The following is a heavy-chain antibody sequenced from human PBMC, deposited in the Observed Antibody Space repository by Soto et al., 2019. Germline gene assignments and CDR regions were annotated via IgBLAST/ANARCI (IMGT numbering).Heavy chain of an antibody. Sequence: SETLSLTCTVSGYSISSGYYWGWIRQPPGKGLEWIGSIYHSGSTYYNPSLKSRVTISVDTSKNRFSLKVSSVTAADTAVYYCARDPYGYSSSWSFDYWGQGTLVTVSS. V-gene: IGHV4-38-2*02. CDR1: GYSISSGYY. CDR3: ARDPYGYSSSWSFDY. D-gene: IGHD6-13*01. CDR2: IYHSGST. J-gene: IGHJ4*02.